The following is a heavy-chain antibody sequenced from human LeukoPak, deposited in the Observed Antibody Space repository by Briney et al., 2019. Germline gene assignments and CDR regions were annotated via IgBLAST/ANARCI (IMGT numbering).Heavy chain of an antibody. CDR3: ARTTGGRGYFDY. Sequence: ASVKVSCKASGYTFTSYYMHWVRQAPGQGLEWMGIINPSGGSTSYAQKFQGRVTMTRDTSASTVYMELSSLRSEDTAVYYCARTTGGRGYFDYWGQGTLVTVSS. J-gene: IGHJ4*02. CDR2: INPSGGST. CDR1: GYTFTSYY. D-gene: IGHD2-8*02. V-gene: IGHV1-46*01.